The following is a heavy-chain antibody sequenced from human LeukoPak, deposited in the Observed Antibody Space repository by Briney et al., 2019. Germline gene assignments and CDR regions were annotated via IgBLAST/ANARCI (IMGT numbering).Heavy chain of an antibody. V-gene: IGHV1-8*02. CDR3: ARDLKRGYSSGRYSWGTGSSNGY. CDR1: GYTFTSYD. CDR2: MNPNSGNT. Sequence: ASVKVSCKASGYTFTSYDINWVRQVSGQGLEWMGWMNPNSGNTDYAQKLQGRVTRTTDTSTSTAYMELRSLRSDDTAVYYCARDLKRGYSSGRYSWGTGSSNGYWGQGTLVTVSS. D-gene: IGHD6-19*01. J-gene: IGHJ4*02.